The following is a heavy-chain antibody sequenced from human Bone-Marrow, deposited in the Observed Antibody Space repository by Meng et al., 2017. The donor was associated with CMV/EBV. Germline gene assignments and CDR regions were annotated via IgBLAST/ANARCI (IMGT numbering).Heavy chain of an antibody. CDR2: IQHDGINK. Sequence: GESLKISCAVSGFTFNTYGMHWVRQAPGKGLEWVAFIQHDGINKYYVGSVKGRFTISRDNSKSTVSPQMNCLGAEDTAVYYCEKDQVPVGGSYFYGMDVWGQGTTVTVSS. CDR1: GFTFNTYG. J-gene: IGHJ6*01. V-gene: IGHV3-30*02. CDR3: EKDQVPVGGSYFYGMDV.